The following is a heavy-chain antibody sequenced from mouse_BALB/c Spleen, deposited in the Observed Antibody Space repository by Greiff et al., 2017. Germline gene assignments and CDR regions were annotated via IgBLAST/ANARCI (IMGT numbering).Heavy chain of an antibody. CDR1: GYAFSSSW. V-gene: IGHV1-82*01. CDR3: ARHGNYEGDAMDY. D-gene: IGHD2-1*01. CDR2: IYPGDGDT. J-gene: IGHJ4*01. Sequence: VQLQQSGPELVKPGASVKISCKASGYAFSSSWMNWVKQRPGQGLEWIGRIYPGDGDTNYNGKFKGKATLTADKSSSTAYMQLSSLTSVDSAVYFCARHGNYEGDAMDYWGQGTSVTVSS.